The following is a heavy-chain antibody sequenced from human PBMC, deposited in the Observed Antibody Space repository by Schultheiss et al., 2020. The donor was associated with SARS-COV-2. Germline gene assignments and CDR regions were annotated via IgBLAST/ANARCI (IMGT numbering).Heavy chain of an antibody. D-gene: IGHD3-10*01. CDR1: GFTFSSYS. CDR2: ISSSGSTI. Sequence: GGSLRLSCAASGFTFSSYSMNWVRQAPGKGLEWVSYISSSGSTIYYADSVKGRFTISRDNAKNSLYLQMNSLRAEDTAVYYCARGAPLLWFGGLREVPFDYWGQGTLVTVSS. CDR3: ARGAPLLWFGGLREVPFDY. J-gene: IGHJ4*02. V-gene: IGHV3-48*04.